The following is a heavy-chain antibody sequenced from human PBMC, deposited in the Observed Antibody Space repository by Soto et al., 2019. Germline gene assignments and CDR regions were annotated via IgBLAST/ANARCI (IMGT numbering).Heavy chain of an antibody. CDR3: ARDLGGCSSNSCYMWFDP. CDR2: INPNSGGT. D-gene: IGHD2-2*02. J-gene: IGHJ5*02. Sequence: ASVKVSCKASGYTFTGYYMHWVRQAPGQGLEWMGWINPNSGGTNYAQKFQGRATMTRDTSISTAYMELSRLRSDDTAVYYCARDLGGCSSNSCYMWFDPWGQGTLVTV. V-gene: IGHV1-2*02. CDR1: GYTFTGYY.